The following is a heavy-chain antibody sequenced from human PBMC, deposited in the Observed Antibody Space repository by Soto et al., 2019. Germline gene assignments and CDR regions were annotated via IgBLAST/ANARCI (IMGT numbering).Heavy chain of an antibody. CDR3: ARPGTYCSGGSCFPPVH. D-gene: IGHD2-15*01. Sequence: GSLRLSCAASGFTFSDFYMTWIRQAPGKGLEWVSYISGSSDYIHYTDSVKGRFTISRDNAKNSLYLQMNSLSAEDTAVYYCARPGTYCSGGSCFPPVHWGQGTLVTVSS. V-gene: IGHV3-11*06. J-gene: IGHJ4*02. CDR2: ISGSSDYI. CDR1: GFTFSDFY.